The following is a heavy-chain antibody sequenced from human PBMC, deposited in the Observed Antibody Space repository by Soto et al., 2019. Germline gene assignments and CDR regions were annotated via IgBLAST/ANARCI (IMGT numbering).Heavy chain of an antibody. CDR3: ARLYYYDSSGIDYYYYYGMDV. V-gene: IGHV4-4*07. CDR1: GGSISSYY. CDR2: IYTSGST. J-gene: IGHJ6*02. Sequence: QVQLQESGPGLVKPSETLSLTCTVSGGSISSYYWSWIRQPAGKGLEWIGRIYTSGSTNYNPSLKCGVTMSVDTSKNQFSLKLSSVTAADTAVYYCARLYYYDSSGIDYYYYYGMDVWGQGTTVTVSS. D-gene: IGHD3-22*01.